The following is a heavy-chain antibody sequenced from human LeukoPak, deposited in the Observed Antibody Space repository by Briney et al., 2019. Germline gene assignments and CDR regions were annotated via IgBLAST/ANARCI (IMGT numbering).Heavy chain of an antibody. D-gene: IGHD5-12*01. CDR3: ARDLVGATITVTPGGIQPYYYYYGMDG. CDR2: ISAYNGNT. Sequence: ASVTVSCKASGYTFTSYGISWVRQAPGQGLEWMGWISAYNGNTNYAQKLQGRVTMTTDTSTSTAYMERRSLRSDDTAVYYCARDLVGATITVTPGGIQPYYYYYGMDGGGQGTTVTVSS. CDR1: GYTFTSYG. V-gene: IGHV1-18*01. J-gene: IGHJ6*02.